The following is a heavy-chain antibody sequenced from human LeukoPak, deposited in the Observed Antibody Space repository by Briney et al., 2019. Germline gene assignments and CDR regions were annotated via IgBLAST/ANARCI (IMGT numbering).Heavy chain of an antibody. CDR3: SSADYSSSPLDY. J-gene: IGHJ4*02. D-gene: IGHD6-6*01. CDR1: GYSFISYW. V-gene: IGHV5-51*01. Sequence: GESLQIYCMGSGYSFISYWIGRVRQMPGEGLEWMGIIYPGDSDTRCSPSFQGQVTISADKSISTAYLQWSSLKASDTAMSYCSSADYSSSPLDYWGQGTLVTVSS. CDR2: IYPGDSDT.